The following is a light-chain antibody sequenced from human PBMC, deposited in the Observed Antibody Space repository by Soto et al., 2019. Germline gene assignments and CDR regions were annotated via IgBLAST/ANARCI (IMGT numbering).Light chain of an antibody. Sequence: DIQMTQSPSSLSASVGDRVTITCQASQGINNYLNWYQQKLGKAPKLLIYDASNLEIGVPSRFSGSASGTDFTLTIFSLQPEDIATHYCQQYDKLPYTFGQGTKVEIX. CDR1: QGINNY. V-gene: IGKV1-33*01. CDR3: QQYDKLPYT. CDR2: DAS. J-gene: IGKJ2*01.